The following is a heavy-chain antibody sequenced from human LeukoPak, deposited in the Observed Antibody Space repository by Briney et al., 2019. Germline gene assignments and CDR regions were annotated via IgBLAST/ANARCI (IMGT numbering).Heavy chain of an antibody. CDR2: INGDGGET. D-gene: IGHD1-26*01. Sequence: SGGSLTPSCAPSTFTFNDYARRWDRQAPGKGLEWVSLINGDGGETYYADSVKGPFTISRDNNKNSLYLQMNSLRTEDTALYYCAKARVGSKWDGLDYWGQGTLVTVSS. CDR1: TFTFNDYA. CDR3: AKARVGSKWDGLDY. J-gene: IGHJ4*02. V-gene: IGHV3-43*02.